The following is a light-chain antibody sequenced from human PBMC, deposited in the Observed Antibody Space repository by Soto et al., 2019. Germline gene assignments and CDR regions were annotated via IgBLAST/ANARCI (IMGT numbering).Light chain of an antibody. CDR2: DAS. CDR1: QTISSW. J-gene: IGKJ1*01. CDR3: QQYNSYSPWT. Sequence: DIQMTQSPSTLSASVGDRVTITCRASQTISSWLAWYQQKPGKAPKLLIYDASSLESGVPSRFSGSRSGTEFTLTINSLQPDDFATYYCQQYNSYSPWTFGQGTKVEV. V-gene: IGKV1-5*01.